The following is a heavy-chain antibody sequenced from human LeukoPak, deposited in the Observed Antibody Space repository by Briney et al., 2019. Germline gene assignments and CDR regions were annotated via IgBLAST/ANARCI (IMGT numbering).Heavy chain of an antibody. CDR3: SRGHNAFDF. J-gene: IGHJ3*01. Sequence: SETLSLTCTVSGGSISSYYWSWIRQPPGKGLELIGYIYYSGSTNYNPSLKSRVTISVDTSKNQFSLKLSSVTAADTAVYYCSRGHNAFDFWGRGTMVTVSS. CDR2: IYYSGST. CDR1: GGSISSYY. V-gene: IGHV4-59*01.